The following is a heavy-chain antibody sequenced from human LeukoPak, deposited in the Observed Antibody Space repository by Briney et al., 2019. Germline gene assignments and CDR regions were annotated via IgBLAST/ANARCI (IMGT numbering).Heavy chain of an antibody. J-gene: IGHJ4*02. D-gene: IGHD5-12*01. CDR1: GFTFSSYG. V-gene: IGHV3-33*01. CDR3: ARRGPTSGYDGCDY. Sequence: GGSLRLSCAASGFTFSSYGMHWVRKAPGKGLEWVAVIWYDGSNKYYADSVKGRFTISRDNSKNTLYLQMNSLRAEDTAVFYCARRGPTSGYDGCDYWGQGTLVTVSS. CDR2: IWYDGSNK.